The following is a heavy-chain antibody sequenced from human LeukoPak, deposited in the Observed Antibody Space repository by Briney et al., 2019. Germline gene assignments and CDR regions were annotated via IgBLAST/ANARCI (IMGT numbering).Heavy chain of an antibody. CDR2: ISTYNGNT. D-gene: IGHD5-18*01. V-gene: IGHV1-18*01. Sequence: ASVKVSCKASGYTFTSNDVSWVRQAPGQGLEWMGWISTYNGNTNYAQKLQGRVTMTTDTSTSTAYMELRSLRSDDTAVYYCARGGYRYGYDYWGQGTLVTVSS. CDR1: GYTFTSND. J-gene: IGHJ4*02. CDR3: ARGGYRYGYDY.